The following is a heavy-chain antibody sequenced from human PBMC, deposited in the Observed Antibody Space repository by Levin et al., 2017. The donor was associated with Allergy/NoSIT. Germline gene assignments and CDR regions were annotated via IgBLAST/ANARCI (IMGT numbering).Heavy chain of an antibody. D-gene: IGHD2-8*01. Sequence: GESLKISCAASGFTFSTNGMTWVRQAPGKGLEWVSSISGSGGSTFYADSVKGRFIISRDISKNTLYLQMNSLRGEDTAVYYCAKDWLFCPNGVCLHNGFDSWGQGAVVTVSS. CDR2: ISGSGGST. CDR3: AKDWLFCPNGVCLHNGFDS. V-gene: IGHV3-23*01. J-gene: IGHJ5*01. CDR1: GFTFSTNG.